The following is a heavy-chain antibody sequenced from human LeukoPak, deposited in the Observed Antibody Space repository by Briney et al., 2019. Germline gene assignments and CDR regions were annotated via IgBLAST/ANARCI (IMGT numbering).Heavy chain of an antibody. V-gene: IGHV1-18*04. Sequence: ASVKISCKASGYTFTSHGISCVRQAPGEGLEWMGWISAYNGKTNFAQKLQGRVTMTTDTSTNTAYMELRSLRSDDTAVYYCARDWGYASGTPDYWGQGTLVTVSS. J-gene: IGHJ4*02. D-gene: IGHD3-10*01. CDR3: ARDWGYASGTPDY. CDR2: ISAYNGKT. CDR1: GYTFTSHG.